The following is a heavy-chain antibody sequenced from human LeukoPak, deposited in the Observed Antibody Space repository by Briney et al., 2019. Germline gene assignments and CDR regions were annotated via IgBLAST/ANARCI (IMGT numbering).Heavy chain of an antibody. CDR1: GYTFTSYD. CDR2: MNPNSGNT. D-gene: IGHD3-3*01. CDR3: ARGGNYDFWSGYLNYYYYYMDV. Sequence: ASVKVSCKASGYTFTSYDINWVRQATGQGLEWMGWMNPNSGNTGYAQKFQGRVTMTRNTSISTAYMELSSLRSEDTAVYYCARGGNYDFWSGYLNYYYYYMDVWGKGTTVTVSS. J-gene: IGHJ6*03. V-gene: IGHV1-8*01.